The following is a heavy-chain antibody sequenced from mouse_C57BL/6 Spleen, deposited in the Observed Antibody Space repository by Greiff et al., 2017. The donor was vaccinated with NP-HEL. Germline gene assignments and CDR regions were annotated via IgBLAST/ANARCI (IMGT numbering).Heavy chain of an antibody. V-gene: IGHV3-6*01. J-gene: IGHJ3*01. CDR2: ISYDGSN. CDR3: ARGDGGAWFAY. D-gene: IGHD1-1*02. CDR1: GYSITSGYY. Sequence: DVQLQESGPGLVKPSQSLSLTCSVTGYSITSGYYWNWIRQFPGNKLEWMGYISYDGSNKYNPSLKNRISITRDTSKNQFFLKLNSVTTEDTATYYCARGDGGAWFAYWGQGTLVTVSA.